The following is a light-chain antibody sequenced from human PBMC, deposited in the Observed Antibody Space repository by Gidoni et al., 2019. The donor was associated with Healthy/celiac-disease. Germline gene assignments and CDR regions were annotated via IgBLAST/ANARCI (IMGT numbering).Light chain of an antibody. Sequence: DIQMTQSPSSLSASVGDKVNITCRSSKSISSYLNWYQQKPGKAHKLLIYAASSLQSGVPSRFSGSGSVTDFTLTISSLQPEDFATYYCQQSYSTPRTLGQGTKVEIK. CDR2: AAS. J-gene: IGKJ1*01. V-gene: IGKV1-39*01. CDR3: QQSYSTPRT. CDR1: KSISSY.